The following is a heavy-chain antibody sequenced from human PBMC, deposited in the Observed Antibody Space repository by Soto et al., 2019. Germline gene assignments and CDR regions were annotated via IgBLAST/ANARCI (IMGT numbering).Heavy chain of an antibody. CDR1: GYTFTSYH. J-gene: IGHJ4*02. V-gene: IGHV1-18*01. Sequence: QVQLVQSGAEVKKPGASVKVSCKTSGYTFTSYHINWVRQAPGQGLEWMGWISAYNTNTNYAQKFQGRFTMTTDTLTSTAYMELRSCSSDDTAVYYCASDTPPTYYWGQGTLVTVSS. CDR3: ASDTPPTYY. CDR2: ISAYNTNT.